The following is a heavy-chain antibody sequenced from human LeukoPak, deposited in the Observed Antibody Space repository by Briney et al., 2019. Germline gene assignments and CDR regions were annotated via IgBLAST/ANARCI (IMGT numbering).Heavy chain of an antibody. CDR1: GGSISSGGYY. J-gene: IGHJ3*02. CDR2: IYYSGST. D-gene: IGHD3-3*01. V-gene: IGHV4-31*03. Sequence: SETLSLTCTVSGGSISSGGYYWSWIRQHPGKGLEWIGYIYYSGSTYYNSSLESRVTISVDTSKNQFSLKLSSVTAADTAVYYCARLNEGLRFLEWSRTQSDAFDIWGQGTMVTVSS. CDR3: ARLNEGLRFLEWSRTQSDAFDI.